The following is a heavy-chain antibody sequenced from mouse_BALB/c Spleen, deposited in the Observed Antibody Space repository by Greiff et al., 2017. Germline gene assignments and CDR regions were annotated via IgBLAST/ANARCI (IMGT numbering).Heavy chain of an antibody. CDR3: TREGYGNYEDAMDY. CDR2: IYPGNSDT. V-gene: IGHV1-5*01. J-gene: IGHJ4*01. CDR1: GYTFTSYW. Sequence: VQLQKSGTVLARPGASVKMSCKASGYTFTSYWMHWVKQRPGQGLEWIGAIYPGNSDTSYNQKFKGKAKLTAVTSTSTAYMELSSLTNEDSAVYYCTREGYGNYEDAMDYWGQGTSVTVSS. D-gene: IGHD2-10*02.